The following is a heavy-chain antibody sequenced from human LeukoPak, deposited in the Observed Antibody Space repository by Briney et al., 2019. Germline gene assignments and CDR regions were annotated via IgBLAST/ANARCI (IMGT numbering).Heavy chain of an antibody. V-gene: IGHV4-59*01. J-gene: IGHJ4*02. D-gene: IGHD3-10*01. CDR1: GGSISSYY. CDR3: ARVKGSGHLPQIYYFDY. Sequence: SETLSLTCTVSGGSISSYYWSWIRQPPGKGLEWIGYIYYSGSTNYNPSLKSRVTISVDTSKNQFSLKLSSVTAADTAVYYCARVKGSGHLPQIYYFDYWGQGTLVTVSS. CDR2: IYYSGST.